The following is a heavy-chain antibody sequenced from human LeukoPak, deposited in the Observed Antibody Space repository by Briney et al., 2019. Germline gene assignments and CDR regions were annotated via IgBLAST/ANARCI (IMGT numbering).Heavy chain of an antibody. J-gene: IGHJ5*02. V-gene: IGHV1-69*13. CDR2: IIPIFGTA. D-gene: IGHD3-10*01. Sequence: SVKVSCKASGGTFSSYAISWVRQAPGQGLEWMGGIIPIFGTANYAQKFQGRVTITADESTSTAYMELSSLRSEDTAVYYCARDGEFIRWFDPWGQGTLVTVSS. CDR3: ARDGEFIRWFDP. CDR1: GGTFSSYA.